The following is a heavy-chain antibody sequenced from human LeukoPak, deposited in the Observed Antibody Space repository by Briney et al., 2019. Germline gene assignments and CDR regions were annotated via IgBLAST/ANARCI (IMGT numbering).Heavy chain of an antibody. J-gene: IGHJ4*02. Sequence: GGSLRLSCAASGFTFSSYEMNWVRQAPGKGLEWVSYISSSGSTIYYADSVKGRFTISRDNAKNPLYLQMNSLRAEDTAVYYCARGDGYDPVDYWGQGTLVTVSS. V-gene: IGHV3-48*03. CDR1: GFTFSSYE. CDR3: ARGDGYDPVDY. CDR2: ISSSGSTI. D-gene: IGHD5-12*01.